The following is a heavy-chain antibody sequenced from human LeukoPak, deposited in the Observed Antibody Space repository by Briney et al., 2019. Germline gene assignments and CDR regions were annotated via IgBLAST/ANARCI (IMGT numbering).Heavy chain of an antibody. CDR3: AKTNTGWSKLGFDY. CDR1: GFTFSSYS. V-gene: IGHV3-21*04. CDR2: ISSSSSYI. J-gene: IGHJ4*02. D-gene: IGHD6-19*01. Sequence: RSGGSLRLSCAASGFTFSSYSMNWVRQAPGKGLEWVSSISSSSSYIYYADSVKGRFTISRDNAKNTLYLQINSLRAEDTAVYYCAKTNTGWSKLGFDYWGQGTLVTVSS.